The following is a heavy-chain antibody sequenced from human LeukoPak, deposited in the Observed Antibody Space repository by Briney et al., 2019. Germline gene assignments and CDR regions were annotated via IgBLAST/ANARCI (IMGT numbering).Heavy chain of an antibody. J-gene: IGHJ4*02. CDR3: TTPGLYYYGPDY. V-gene: IGHV3-15*01. Sequence: KPGGSLRLSCAASGFTFSNAWMSWVRQAPGKGLEWVGRIKSKTDGGTTGYAAPVKGRFTISRDDSKNTLYLQMNSLKTEDTAVYYCTTPGLYYYGPDYWGQGTLVTVSS. CDR1: GFTFSNAW. D-gene: IGHD3-10*01. CDR2: IKSKTDGGTT.